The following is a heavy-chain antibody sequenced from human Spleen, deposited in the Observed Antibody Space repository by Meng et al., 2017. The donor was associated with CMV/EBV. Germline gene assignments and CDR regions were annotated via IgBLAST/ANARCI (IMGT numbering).Heavy chain of an antibody. CDR2: ISYDGSNK. D-gene: IGHD4-17*01. J-gene: IGHJ4*02. V-gene: IGHV3-30*04. CDR3: ARGRTDYGDFGGFDY. CDR1: GFTFSAYS. Sequence: GESLKISCAASGFTFSAYSIHWVRQAPGKGLEWVAVISYDGSNKYYADSVKGRFTISRDNSKNTLYLQMNSLRAEDTAVYYCARGRTDYGDFGGFDYWGQGTLVTVSS.